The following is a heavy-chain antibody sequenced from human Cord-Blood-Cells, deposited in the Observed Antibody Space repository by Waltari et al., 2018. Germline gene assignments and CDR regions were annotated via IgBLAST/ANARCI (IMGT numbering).Heavy chain of an antibody. Sequence: QVQLVQSGAEVKKPGASVKVSCKVSGYTLTELSIHWVRQAPGKGLAWMGGFEPEDGEAIYAQKVQGRGTMTEDTSTDTAYMELSSLRSEDTAVYYCATWLGDSSGYSLDYWGQGTLVTVSS. V-gene: IGHV1-24*01. J-gene: IGHJ4*02. CDR1: GYTLTELS. CDR3: ATWLGDSSGYSLDY. D-gene: IGHD3-22*01. CDR2: FEPEDGEA.